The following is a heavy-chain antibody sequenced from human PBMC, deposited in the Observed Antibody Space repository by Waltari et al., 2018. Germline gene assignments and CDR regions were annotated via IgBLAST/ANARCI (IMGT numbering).Heavy chain of an antibody. D-gene: IGHD6-6*01. CDR2: MSWNSGSI. V-gene: IGHV3-9*01. CDR1: GFTFDDYA. J-gene: IGHJ6*02. Sequence: EVQLVESGGGLVQPGRSLRLSCAASGFTFDDYAMHWGRQAPGKGLEWVSGMSWNSGSIGYADSVKGRFTIARDNAKNSLYLQMNSLRAEDTALYYCAKDGEYSSFGTYGMDVWGQGTTVTVSS. CDR3: AKDGEYSSFGTYGMDV.